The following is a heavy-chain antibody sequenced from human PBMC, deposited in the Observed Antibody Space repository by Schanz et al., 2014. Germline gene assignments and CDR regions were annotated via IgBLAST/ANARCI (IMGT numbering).Heavy chain of an antibody. CDR2: ISSSSSTI. Sequence: EVQLLESGGGLVQPGGSLRLSCAASGFSFSTYWMSWVRQAPGKGLEWVAYISSSSSTIHYVDSVKGRFTISRDNPKNSLYLQMDSLRAEDTAVYYCARGGPAYYFDDWGQGTLVTVSS. CDR3: ARGGPAYYFDD. CDR1: GFSFSTYW. V-gene: IGHV3-48*01. J-gene: IGHJ4*02.